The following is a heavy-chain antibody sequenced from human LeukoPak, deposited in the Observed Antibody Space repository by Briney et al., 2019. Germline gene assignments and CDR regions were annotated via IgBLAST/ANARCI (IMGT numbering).Heavy chain of an antibody. CDR2: IIPIFGTA. J-gene: IGHJ3*02. CDR3: ASVIGYCSSTSCFDAFDI. D-gene: IGHD2-2*01. V-gene: IGHV1-69*05. CDR1: GGTFSSYA. Sequence: SVKVSCKASGGTFSSYAISWVRQAPGQGLEWMGGIIPIFGTANYAQKFQGRVTITTDESTSTAYMELSSLRSEDTAVYYCASVIGYCSSTSCFDAFDIWGQGTMVTVSS.